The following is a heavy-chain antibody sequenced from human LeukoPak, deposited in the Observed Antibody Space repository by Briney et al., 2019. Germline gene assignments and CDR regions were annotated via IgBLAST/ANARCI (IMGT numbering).Heavy chain of an antibody. Sequence: SETLSLTCTVSGGSISSYHWTWIRQPPGKGLEWIGSIYNSGNTNYKPSLKSRVTISVDTSKNQFSLRLSSVTAADTAVYYCARLGGGYSPYYYYYGMDVWGQGTTVTASS. CDR3: ARLGGGYSPYYYYYGMDV. V-gene: IGHV4-59*08. D-gene: IGHD3-16*01. J-gene: IGHJ6*02. CDR1: GGSISSYH. CDR2: IYNSGNT.